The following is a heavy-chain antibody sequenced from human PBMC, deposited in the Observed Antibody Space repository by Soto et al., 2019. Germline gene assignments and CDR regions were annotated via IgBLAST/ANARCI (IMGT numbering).Heavy chain of an antibody. J-gene: IGHJ1*01. CDR2: IYYSGST. CDR1: GGSISSYY. D-gene: IGHD2-2*01. Sequence: SETLSLTCTVSGGSISSYYWSWIRQPPGKGLEWIGYIYYSGSTNYNPSLKSRVTISVDTSKNQFSLKLSSVTAADTAVYYCARSGCSSTSCTFQHWGQGTLVTVSS. CDR3: ARSGCSSTSCTFQH. V-gene: IGHV4-59*01.